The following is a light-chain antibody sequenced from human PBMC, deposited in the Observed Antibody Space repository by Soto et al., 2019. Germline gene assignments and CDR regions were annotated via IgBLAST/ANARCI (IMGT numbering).Light chain of an antibody. J-gene: IGLJ1*01. CDR2: EVS. CDR3: SSFTNTITRYA. CDR1: SSDVGGYNY. Sequence: QSALTQPASVSGSPGQSITISCTGTSSDVGGYNYVSWCQHHPGKAPKLIIYEVSYRPSGVSNRVSGSKSGDTASLTISGLQAEDEADDYCSSFTNTITRYAFGKGTKLTVL. V-gene: IGLV2-14*01.